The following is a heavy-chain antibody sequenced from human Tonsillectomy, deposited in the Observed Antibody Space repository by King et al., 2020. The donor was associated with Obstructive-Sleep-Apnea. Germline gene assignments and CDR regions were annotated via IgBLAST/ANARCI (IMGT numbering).Heavy chain of an antibody. CDR2: IYYSVST. CDR1: GGSISSGGYY. CDR3: ARVSSSWYSLDY. J-gene: IGHJ4*02. D-gene: IGHD6-13*01. V-gene: IGHV4-31*03. Sequence: QLQESGPGLVKPSQTLSLTCTVSGGSISSGGYYWSWIRQHPGKGLEWIVYIYYSVSTYYNPSLKSRINMSVDTSKNQFSLKLSSVTAADTAGYYCARVSSSWYSLDYWGQGTLVTVSS.